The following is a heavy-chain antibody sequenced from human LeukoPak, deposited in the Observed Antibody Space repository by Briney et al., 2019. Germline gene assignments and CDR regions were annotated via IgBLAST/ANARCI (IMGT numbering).Heavy chain of an antibody. CDR1: GDSISSGYYY. J-gene: IGHJ3*02. CDR3: AGERPGPRGAFDI. D-gene: IGHD1-1*01. V-gene: IGHV4-61*02. Sequence: SQTLSLTCTVSGDSISSGYYYWTWIRQPAGKGLEWLGRIYTSGSTNYNPSLKSRVTISVDTSKNQFSLKLNSVTAADTAVYYCAGERPGPRGAFDIWGQGKMVTVSS. CDR2: IYTSGST.